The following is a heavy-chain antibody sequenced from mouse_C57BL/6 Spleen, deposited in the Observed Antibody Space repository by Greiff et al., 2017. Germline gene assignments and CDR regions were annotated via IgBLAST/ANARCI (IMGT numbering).Heavy chain of an antibody. D-gene: IGHD1-1*01. Sequence: EVQGVESGGGLVKPGGSLKLSCAASGFTFSSYATSWVRQTPEKRLEWVATISDGGSYTYYPDNVKGRFTISRDNAKNNLYLQMSHLKSEDTAMYYCARDHYGNSFDYWGQGTTLTVSS. V-gene: IGHV5-4*01. CDR2: ISDGGSYT. CDR1: GFTFSSYA. J-gene: IGHJ2*01. CDR3: ARDHYGNSFDY.